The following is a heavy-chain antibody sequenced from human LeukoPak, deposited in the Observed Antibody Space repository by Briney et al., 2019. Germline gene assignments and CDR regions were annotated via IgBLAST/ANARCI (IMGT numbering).Heavy chain of an antibody. CDR3: ARNYGSGYYYFDY. CDR1: GDTFSSYA. CDR2: IIPIFGTA. J-gene: IGHJ4*02. Sequence: ASVKVSCKASGDTFSSYAISWVRQAPGQGLEWMGGIIPIFGTANYAQKFPGRVTITADNSTSAAYMELSSLRAEDTAVYYCARNYGSGYYYFDYWGQGTLVTVSS. D-gene: IGHD3-10*01. V-gene: IGHV1-69*06.